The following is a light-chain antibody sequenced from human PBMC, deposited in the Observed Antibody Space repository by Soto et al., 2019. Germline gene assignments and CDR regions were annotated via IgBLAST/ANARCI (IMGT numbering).Light chain of an antibody. V-gene: IGLV2-14*01. J-gene: IGLJ3*02. CDR3: SSYTTSGTPV. CDR2: EVS. CDR1: SSDVGGYNY. Sequence: QSALTQRASASGSPGQSITISCTGTSSDVGGYNYLSWYQQNPGKAPKVMIYEVSNRPSGVSNRFSGSKSGNTASLTISGLQDEDEADYYCSSYTTSGTPVFGGGTQLTVL.